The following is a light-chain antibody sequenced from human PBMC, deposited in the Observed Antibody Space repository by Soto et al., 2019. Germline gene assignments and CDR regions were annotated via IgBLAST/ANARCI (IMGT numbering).Light chain of an antibody. V-gene: IGKV3-20*01. J-gene: IGKJ1*01. Sequence: EIVMTQSPATLPGSPGETVTLSCRASQSLSGNLAWYQQKPGQAPRLLIYGASSRATGIPDRFSGSGSGTDFTLTISRLEPEDFAVYYCQQYGSSPRTFGQGTKVDIK. CDR1: QSLSGN. CDR3: QQYGSSPRT. CDR2: GAS.